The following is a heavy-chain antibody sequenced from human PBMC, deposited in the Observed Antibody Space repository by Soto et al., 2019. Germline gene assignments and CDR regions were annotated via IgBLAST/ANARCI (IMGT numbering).Heavy chain of an antibody. CDR2: IWYDGSNK. Sequence: PGGSLRLSCAATGFTFSSYGMHWVRQAPGKGLEWVAVIWYDGSNKYYADSVKGRFTISRDNSKNTLYLQMNSLRAEDTAVYYCARYGDYGKTYDYWGQGTLVTVSS. V-gene: IGHV3-33*01. CDR3: ARYGDYGKTYDY. CDR1: GFTFSSYG. D-gene: IGHD4-17*01. J-gene: IGHJ4*02.